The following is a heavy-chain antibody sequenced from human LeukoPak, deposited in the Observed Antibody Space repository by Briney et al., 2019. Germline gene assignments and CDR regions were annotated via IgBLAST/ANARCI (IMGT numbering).Heavy chain of an antibody. CDR1: GFTFSSYA. CDR3: AKDMGMATILVGYYYYYGMDV. D-gene: IGHD5-24*01. CDR2: ISGSGGST. V-gene: IGHV3-23*01. J-gene: IGHJ6*02. Sequence: GGSLRLSCAASGFTFSSYAMSWVRQAPGKGLEWVSAISGSGGSTYYADSVKGRFTISRDNSKNTLYLQMNSLRAEDTAVYYCAKDMGMATILVGYYYYYGMDVWGQGSTVTVSS.